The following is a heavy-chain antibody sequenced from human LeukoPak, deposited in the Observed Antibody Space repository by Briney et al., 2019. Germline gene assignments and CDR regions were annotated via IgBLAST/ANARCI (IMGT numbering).Heavy chain of an antibody. Sequence: ASVKVSCKASGYTFTGYYMHWVRQAPGQGLEWMGWINPNSGGTNYAQKFQGRVTMTRDTSISTAYMELSRLRSDDTAVYYCARDTIAVAGDLDYWGQGTLVTVSS. D-gene: IGHD6-19*01. V-gene: IGHV1-2*02. J-gene: IGHJ4*02. CDR3: ARDTIAVAGDLDY. CDR1: GYTFTGYY. CDR2: INPNSGGT.